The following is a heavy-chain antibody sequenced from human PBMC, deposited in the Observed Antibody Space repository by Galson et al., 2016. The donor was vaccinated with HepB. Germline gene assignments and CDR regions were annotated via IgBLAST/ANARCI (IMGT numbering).Heavy chain of an antibody. CDR3: ARERKLELDYYYYYGMDV. V-gene: IGHV1-18*01. CDR1: GYTFTSYG. J-gene: IGHJ6*02. Sequence: SVKVSCKASGYTFTSYGISWVRQAPGQGLEWMGWISAYNGNTNYAQKLQGRVTMTTDTSTSTAYMELSSLRSEDTALYYCARERKLELDYYYYYGMDVWGPGTLVTVSS. CDR2: ISAYNGNT. D-gene: IGHD1-7*01.